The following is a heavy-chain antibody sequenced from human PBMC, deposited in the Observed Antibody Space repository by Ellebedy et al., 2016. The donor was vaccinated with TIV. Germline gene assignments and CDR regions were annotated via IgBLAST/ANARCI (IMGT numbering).Heavy chain of an antibody. V-gene: IGHV4-31*03. CDR1: GDSISNGGCY. Sequence: SETLSLXXTVSGDSISNGGCYWSWIRQHPGKGLEWIASMYFGGSTYYNPSLKSRITISVDMSKSQFSLNLNSVTAADTAVYYCARRTNVLGLVTNYFDYWGPGTLVTVSS. D-gene: IGHD3/OR15-3a*01. CDR3: ARRTNVLGLVTNYFDY. J-gene: IGHJ4*02. CDR2: MYFGGST.